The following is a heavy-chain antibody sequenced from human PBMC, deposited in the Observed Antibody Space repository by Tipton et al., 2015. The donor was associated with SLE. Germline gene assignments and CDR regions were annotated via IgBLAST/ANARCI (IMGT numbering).Heavy chain of an antibody. Sequence: TLSLTCTVSGGSISSYFWSWIRQPPGKGLEWIGYIYYRGSTSYNPSLKSRVTISLDTSKNQFALRLSSVTAADTAVYYCARGSYDYDSRGSYASWGQGTLVIVSS. D-gene: IGHD3-22*01. CDR3: ARGSYDYDSRGSYAS. CDR1: GGSISSYF. V-gene: IGHV4-59*01. J-gene: IGHJ5*02. CDR2: IYYRGST.